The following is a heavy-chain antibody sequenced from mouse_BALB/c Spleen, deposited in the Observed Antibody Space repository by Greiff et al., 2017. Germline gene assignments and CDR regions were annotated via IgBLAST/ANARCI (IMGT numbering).Heavy chain of an antibody. Sequence: VQLQQFGAELVKPGASVKLSCTASGFNIKDTYMHWVKQRPEQGLEWIGRIDPANGNTKYDPKFQGKATITADTSSNTAYLQLSSLTSEDTAVYYCAFYYGSRGFAYWGQGTLVTVSA. V-gene: IGHV14-3*02. D-gene: IGHD1-1*01. CDR2: IDPANGNT. J-gene: IGHJ3*01. CDR1: GFNIKDTY. CDR3: AFYYGSRGFAY.